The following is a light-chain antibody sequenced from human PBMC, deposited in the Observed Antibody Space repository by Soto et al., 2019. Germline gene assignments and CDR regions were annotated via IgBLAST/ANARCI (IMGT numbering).Light chain of an antibody. Sequence: DIMLSQSPASLSASVGDRVTITCRASQSFSNWLAWYQQKPGKAPKLLIYGASSFESGVPSRFSGSGSGTEFTPTTTSRQPAEDSTVYSQQQSTNTWTFGRGTKVDI. CDR2: GAS. V-gene: IGKV1-5*03. CDR3: QQQSTNTWT. J-gene: IGKJ1*01. CDR1: QSFSNW.